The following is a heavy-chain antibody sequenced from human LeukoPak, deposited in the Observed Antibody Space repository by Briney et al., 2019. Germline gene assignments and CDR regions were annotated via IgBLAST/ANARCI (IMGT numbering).Heavy chain of an antibody. CDR2: IYYSGST. CDR1: GGSISSSSYY. CDR3: ARRGYCGGDCYSSYYFDY. D-gene: IGHD2-21*02. J-gene: IGHJ4*02. V-gene: IGHV4-39*01. Sequence: SETLSLTCTVSGGSISSSSYYWGWIRQPPGKGLEWIGSIYYSGSTYYNPSLKSRVTISVDTSKNQFSLKLSPVTAADTAVYYCARRGYCGGDCYSSYYFDYWGQGTLVTVSS.